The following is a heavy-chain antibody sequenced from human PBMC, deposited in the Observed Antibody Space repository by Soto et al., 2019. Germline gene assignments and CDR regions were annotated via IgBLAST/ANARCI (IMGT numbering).Heavy chain of an antibody. CDR2: INHSGST. V-gene: IGHV4-34*01. Sequence: SETLSLTCAVYGGSVSGYYWSWIRQPPGKGLEWIGEINHSGSTNYNPSLKSRVTISVDTSKNQFSLKLSSVTAADTAVYYCARGNEYSSSSGLDPWGQGTLVTVSS. D-gene: IGHD6-6*01. CDR3: ARGNEYSSSSGLDP. CDR1: GGSVSGYY. J-gene: IGHJ5*02.